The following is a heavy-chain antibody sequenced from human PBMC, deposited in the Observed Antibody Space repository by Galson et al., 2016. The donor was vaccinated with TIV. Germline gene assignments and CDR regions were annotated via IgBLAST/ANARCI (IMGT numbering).Heavy chain of an antibody. J-gene: IGHJ5*02. CDR2: INTATGYT. V-gene: IGHV1-3*04. CDR1: GYTFTSHG. CDR3: ARLGYCSSMSCFQFDP. D-gene: IGHD2-2*01. Sequence: SVKVSCKASGYTFTSHGIHWMRQAPGQRLEWMGWINTATGYTKYSQTFQDRITITRDTSASTAYMELSSLRSEDTATYYCARLGYCSSMSCFQFDPWGQGTLVSVSS.